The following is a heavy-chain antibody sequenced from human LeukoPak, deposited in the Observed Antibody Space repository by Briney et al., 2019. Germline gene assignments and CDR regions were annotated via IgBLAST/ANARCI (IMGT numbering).Heavy chain of an antibody. Sequence: GRSLRLSCTASGFTFGDYAMSWFRQAPGKGLEWVGFIRSKAYGGTTEYAASVKGRFTISRDDSKSIAYLQMNSLKTEDTAVYYCTREDRGAYSSSWEYYYYGMDVWGQGTLVTVSS. CDR2: IRSKAYGGTT. V-gene: IGHV3-49*03. CDR1: GFTFGDYA. CDR3: TREDRGAYSSSWEYYYYGMDV. D-gene: IGHD6-13*01. J-gene: IGHJ6*02.